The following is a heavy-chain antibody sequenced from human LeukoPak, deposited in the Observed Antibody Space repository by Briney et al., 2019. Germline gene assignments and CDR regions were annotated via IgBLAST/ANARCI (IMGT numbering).Heavy chain of an antibody. CDR3: ARNGGHNQEH. CDR1: GASISRGSW. CDR2: FSHSGIT. V-gene: IGHV4-4*02. D-gene: IGHD1-1*01. J-gene: IGHJ4*02. Sequence: SGTLSLTCDVSGASISRGSWWSWVRQPPGKGLEWIGEFSHSGITNFNPSLKSRVTISVDKSRNQFSLNLITVTAADTAVYFCARNGGHNQEHWGQGTLVTVSS.